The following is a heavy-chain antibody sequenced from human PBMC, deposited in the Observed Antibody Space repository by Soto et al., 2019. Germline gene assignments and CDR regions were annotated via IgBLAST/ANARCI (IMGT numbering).Heavy chain of an antibody. V-gene: IGHV4-31*03. J-gene: IGHJ4*02. CDR3: ARSGYGSTDLDH. Sequence: QVQLQESGPGLLKPSQTLSLTCTVSGDSIARGAYYWTWIRQHPGQGLEWLGYIYYRGNTYYNPSLESRVSISLDTSENQFSLKLTSVTAADTAVYYCARSGYGSTDLDHWGQGTRVTVYS. CDR1: GDSIARGAYY. D-gene: IGHD6-13*01. CDR2: IYYRGNT.